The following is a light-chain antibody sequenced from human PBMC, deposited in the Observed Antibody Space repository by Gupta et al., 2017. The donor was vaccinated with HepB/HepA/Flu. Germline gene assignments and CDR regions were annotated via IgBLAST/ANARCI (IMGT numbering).Light chain of an antibody. CDR2: NDN. V-gene: IGLV1-47*02. J-gene: IGLJ1*01. CDR3: VGWDDSLSGYV. Sequence: QPVLTQPPSASGTPGQRVTISCSGSSPNIGNDNAYWYQQLPGTAPKLLIYNDNQRPSGVPDRFSGSKSGTTASLAIXGXRSEDEXDYYCVGWDDSLSGYVFGAGTKVTVL. CDR1: SPNIGNDN.